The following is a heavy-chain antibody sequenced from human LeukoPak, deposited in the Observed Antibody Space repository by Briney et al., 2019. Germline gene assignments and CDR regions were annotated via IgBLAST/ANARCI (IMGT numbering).Heavy chain of an antibody. Sequence: GGSLRLSCAGSGFTFRGYAMHWVRLAPGKGLQWVAVTSTDGSIQWHADSVKGRLTLSRDNSKNTLYIQLNSLRDDDTAMYYCARHRGPRLEWGYYDYWGQGTLVSVSS. CDR3: ARHRGPRLEWGYYDY. D-gene: IGHD3-3*01. V-gene: IGHV3-30-3*01. J-gene: IGHJ4*02. CDR1: GFTFRGYA. CDR2: TSTDGSIQ.